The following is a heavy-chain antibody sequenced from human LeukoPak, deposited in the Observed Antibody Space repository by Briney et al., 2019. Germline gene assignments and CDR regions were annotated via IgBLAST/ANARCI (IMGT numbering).Heavy chain of an antibody. CDR1: RFTFSSYD. D-gene: IGHD2-2*02. V-gene: IGHV3-30*09. CDR3: ARANTPFADY. J-gene: IGHJ4*02. CDR2: ISYDGSNK. Sequence: GRSLRLSCAASRFTFSSYDMHWVRQAPGKGLEWVVVISYDGSNKYYADSVKGRFAISGDNSKNTVYLQMNSLRVEDTAVYYCARANTPFADYWGQGTLVTVSS.